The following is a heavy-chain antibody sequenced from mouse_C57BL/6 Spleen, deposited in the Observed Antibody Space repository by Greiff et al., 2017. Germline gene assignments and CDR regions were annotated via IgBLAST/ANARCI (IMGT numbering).Heavy chain of an antibody. D-gene: IGHD3-1*01. Sequence: QVQLQQSGAELVKPGASVKISCKASGYAFSSYWMNWVKQRPGKGLEWIGQIYPGDGDTNYNGKFKGKATLTADKSSSTAYMQLSSLTSEDSAVYFCARGGGSRRRVYFDYWGQGTTLTVSS. CDR1: GYAFSSYW. V-gene: IGHV1-80*01. CDR2: IYPGDGDT. CDR3: ARGGGSRRRVYFDY. J-gene: IGHJ2*01.